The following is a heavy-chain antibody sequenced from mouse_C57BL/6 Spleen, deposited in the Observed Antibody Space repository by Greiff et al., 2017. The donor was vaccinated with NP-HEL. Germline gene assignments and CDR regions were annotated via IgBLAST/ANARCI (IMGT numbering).Heavy chain of an antibody. CDR2: IDPSDSYT. CDR1: GYTFTSYW. V-gene: IGHV1-50*01. Sequence: QVQLQQPGAELVKPGASVKLSCKASGYTFTSYWMQWVKQRPGQGLEWIGEIDPSDSYTNYNQKFKGKATLTVDTSSSTAYMQLSSLTSEDSAVYYCARHYDYDRFAYWGKGTLVTVSA. J-gene: IGHJ3*01. CDR3: ARHYDYDRFAY. D-gene: IGHD2-4*01.